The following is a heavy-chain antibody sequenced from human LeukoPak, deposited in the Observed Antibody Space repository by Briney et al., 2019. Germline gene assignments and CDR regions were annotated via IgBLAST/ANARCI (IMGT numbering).Heavy chain of an antibody. Sequence: SETLSLTCAVYGGSFSGYYWSWIRQPPGKGLEWIGEINHSGSTNYNPSLKSRVTISVDTSKNQFSLKLSSVTAADTAVYYCARGLGRVLRFLEWLPPLDYWGQGTLVTVSS. CDR1: GGSFSGYY. CDR3: ARGLGRVLRFLEWLPPLDY. J-gene: IGHJ4*02. V-gene: IGHV4-34*01. D-gene: IGHD3-3*01. CDR2: INHSGST.